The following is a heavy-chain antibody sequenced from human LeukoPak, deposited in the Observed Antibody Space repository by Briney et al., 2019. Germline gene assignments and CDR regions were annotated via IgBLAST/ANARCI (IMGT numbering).Heavy chain of an antibody. V-gene: IGHV3-48*01. J-gene: IGHJ4*02. Sequence: PGGSLRLSCAASGFTFSSYEMNWVRQAPGKGLEWVSYISSSSSTIYYADSVKGRFTISRDNAKNSLYLQMNSLRAEDTAVYYCARDSGSYTPESGVDYWGQGTLVTVSS. D-gene: IGHD1-26*01. CDR1: GFTFSSYE. CDR3: ARDSGSYTPESGVDY. CDR2: ISSSSSTI.